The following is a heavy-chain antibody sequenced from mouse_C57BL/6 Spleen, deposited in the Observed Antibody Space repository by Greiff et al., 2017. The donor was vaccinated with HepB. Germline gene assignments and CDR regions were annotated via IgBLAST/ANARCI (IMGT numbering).Heavy chain of an antibody. Sequence: VQLQQPGAELVMPGASVKLSCKASGYTFTSYWMHWVKQRPGQGLEWIGEIDPSDSYTNYNQKFKGKSTLTVDKSSSTAYMQLSSLTSEDSAVYYCARKGPYYYGSSYRAMDYWGQGTSVTVSS. V-gene: IGHV1-69*01. CDR3: ARKGPYYYGSSYRAMDY. D-gene: IGHD1-1*01. CDR2: IDPSDSYT. CDR1: GYTFTSYW. J-gene: IGHJ4*01.